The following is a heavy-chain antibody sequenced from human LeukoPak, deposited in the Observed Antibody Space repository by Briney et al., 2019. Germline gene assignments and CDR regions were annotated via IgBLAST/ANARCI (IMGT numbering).Heavy chain of an antibody. CDR2: MNHSGSA. Sequence: SETLSLTCAVYGGSFSGYYWTWIRQPPGRGLEWIGEMNHSGSANYNPSLKSRVTISVDTSKNQFSLKLRSVTAADTAVYYCAREDAEQMDNSFGIWGQGTMVTVSS. J-gene: IGHJ3*02. D-gene: IGHD5-24*01. CDR3: AREDAEQMDNSFGI. V-gene: IGHV4-34*01. CDR1: GGSFSGYY.